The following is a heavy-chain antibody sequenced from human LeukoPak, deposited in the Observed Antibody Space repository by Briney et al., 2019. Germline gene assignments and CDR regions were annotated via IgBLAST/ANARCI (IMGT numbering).Heavy chain of an antibody. CDR3: ARRGPYGSGKVYIRYYYYYMDV. CDR1: GGSISSSSYY. CDR2: IYYSGST. J-gene: IGHJ6*03. D-gene: IGHD3-10*01. V-gene: IGHV4-39*07. Sequence: SETLSLTCTVSGGSISSSSYYWGWIRQPPGKGLEWIGSIYYSGSTYYNPSLKSRVTISVDTSKNQFSLKLSSVTAADTAVYYCARRGPYGSGKVYIRYYYYYMDVWGKGTTVTISS.